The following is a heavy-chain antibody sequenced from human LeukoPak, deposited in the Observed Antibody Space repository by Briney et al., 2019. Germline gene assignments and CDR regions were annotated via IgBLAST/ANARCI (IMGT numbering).Heavy chain of an antibody. J-gene: IGHJ6*02. D-gene: IGHD5-24*01. CDR1: GFTFNNYA. V-gene: IGHV3-23*01. CDR2: ISNSGGST. CDR3: VKVLQYYYYGMDV. Sequence: QPGGSLRLSCAASGFTFNNYAMIWVRQAPGKGLEWVSAISNSGGSTYYADSVKGRFTISRDNSKNTLYLQMNSLRAEDTAVYYSVKVLQYYYYGMDVWGQGTTVTVSS.